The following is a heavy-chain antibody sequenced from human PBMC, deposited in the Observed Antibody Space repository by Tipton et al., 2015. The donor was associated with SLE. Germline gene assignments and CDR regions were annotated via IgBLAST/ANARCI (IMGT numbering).Heavy chain of an antibody. CDR1: GFTFSSYA. D-gene: IGHD2-2*01. CDR2: IYSGGSST. CDR3: ARGYCSSTSCFYYYYMDV. V-gene: IGHV3-23*03. Sequence: SLRLSCAASGFTFSSYAMSWVRQAPGKGLEWVSVIYSGGSSTYYAESVKGRFTISRDNAKNSLYLQMNSLRADDTAVYYCARGYCSSTSCFYYYYMDVWGKGTTITVSS. J-gene: IGHJ6*03.